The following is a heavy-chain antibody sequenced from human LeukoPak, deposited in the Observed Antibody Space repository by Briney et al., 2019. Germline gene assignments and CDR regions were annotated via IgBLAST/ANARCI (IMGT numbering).Heavy chain of an antibody. J-gene: IGHJ5*02. CDR1: GGSISSYY. D-gene: IGHD2-15*01. Sequence: KPSETLSLTCTVSGGSISSYYWSWIRQPPGKGLEWIGEINHSGSTNYNPSLKSRVTISVDTSKNQFSLKLSSVTAADTAVYYCARVVVVAATRYNWFDPWGQGNPGHRLL. CDR3: ARVVVVAATRYNWFDP. CDR2: INHSGST. V-gene: IGHV4-34*01.